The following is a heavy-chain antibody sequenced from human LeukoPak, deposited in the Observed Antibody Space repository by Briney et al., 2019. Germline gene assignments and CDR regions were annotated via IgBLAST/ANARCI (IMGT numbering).Heavy chain of an antibody. CDR1: GGTFSSYA. CDR2: IIPIFGTA. V-gene: IGHV1-69*05. CDR3: ARNYDSSGYGLGY. Sequence: SVKVSCKASGGTFSSYAISWVRQAPGQGLEWMGGIIPIFGTANYAQKFQGRVTITTDESTSTAYMELSSLRSEDTAVYYCARNYDSSGYGLGYWAQGTLVTVSS. D-gene: IGHD3-22*01. J-gene: IGHJ4*02.